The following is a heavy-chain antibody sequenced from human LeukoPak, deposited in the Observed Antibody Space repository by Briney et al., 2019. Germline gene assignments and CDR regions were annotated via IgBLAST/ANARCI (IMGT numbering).Heavy chain of an antibody. CDR3: ARVETPWSGELFWYYYGMDV. D-gene: IGHD3-10*01. Sequence: ASVKVSCKASGYTFTSYDINWVRQATGQGLEWMGWMNPNSGNTGYAQKFQGRVTMTRNTSISTAYMELSSLRSEDTAVYYCARVETPWSGELFWYYYGMDVWGQGTTVTVSS. CDR2: MNPNSGNT. CDR1: GYTFTSYD. J-gene: IGHJ6*02. V-gene: IGHV1-8*01.